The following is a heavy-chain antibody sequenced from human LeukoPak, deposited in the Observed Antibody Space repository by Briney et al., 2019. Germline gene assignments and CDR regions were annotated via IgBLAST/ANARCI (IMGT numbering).Heavy chain of an antibody. CDR2: IIADGSTT. CDR1: GFTFGNSW. V-gene: IGHV3-74*01. D-gene: IGHD1-14*01. Sequence: GGSLRLSCAASGFTFGNSWVHWVRQAPGKGLVWVSLIIADGSTTSYADSVKGRFTISRDNARNTLSLEMNSLTIEDTAVYYCIVVVEPPDSDGFDVWGQGTMITVYS. CDR3: IVVVEPPDSDGFDV. J-gene: IGHJ3*01.